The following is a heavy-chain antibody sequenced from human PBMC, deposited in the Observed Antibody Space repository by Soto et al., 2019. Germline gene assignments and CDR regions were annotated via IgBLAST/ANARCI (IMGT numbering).Heavy chain of an antibody. V-gene: IGHV3-23*01. Sequence: EVQLLESGGTLVQLGGSLRLSCAASGFTFSNYAMSWVRQAPGKGLEWVSAISSSGRQTYYADSVRGRFTILRDNSKNALYLQMSSLIAGDTAVYYCAKDRTTFGVINQYFFDSWGQGTLVAVSS. D-gene: IGHD3-3*01. J-gene: IGHJ4*02. CDR3: AKDRTTFGVINQYFFDS. CDR1: GFTFSNYA. CDR2: ISSSGRQT.